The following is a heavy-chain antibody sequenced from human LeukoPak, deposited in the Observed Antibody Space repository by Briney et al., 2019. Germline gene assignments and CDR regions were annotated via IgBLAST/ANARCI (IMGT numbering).Heavy chain of an antibody. J-gene: IGHJ4*02. Sequence: ASVKVSCKASGGTFSSYAISWVRQAPAQGLEWMGRIIPILGIANYAQKFQGRVTITADKSTSTAYMELSSLRSEDTAVYYCARSPGIAARPFDYWGQGTLVTVSP. CDR2: IIPILGIA. V-gene: IGHV1-69*04. CDR3: ARSPGIAARPFDY. D-gene: IGHD6-6*01. CDR1: GGTFSSYA.